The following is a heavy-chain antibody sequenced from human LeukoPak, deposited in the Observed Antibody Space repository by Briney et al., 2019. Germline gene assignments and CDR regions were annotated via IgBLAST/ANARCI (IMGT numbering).Heavy chain of an antibody. CDR3: ARVGGDGYNHV. J-gene: IGHJ4*02. V-gene: IGHV3-30*03. CDR2: ISYDGSNK. D-gene: IGHD5-24*01. Sequence: GGSLRLSCAASGFTFSSYSMNWVRQAPGKGLEWVAVISYDGSNKYYADSVKGRFTISRDNSKNTLYLQMNSLRAEDTAVYYCARVGGDGYNHVWGQGTLVTVSS. CDR1: GFTFSSYS.